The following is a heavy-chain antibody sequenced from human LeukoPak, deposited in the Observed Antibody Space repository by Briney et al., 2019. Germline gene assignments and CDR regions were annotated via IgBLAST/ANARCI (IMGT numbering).Heavy chain of an antibody. Sequence: AASVKVSCKASGYTFTSYYMHWVRQAPGQGLEWMGIINPSGGSTSYAQKFQGRVTMTRDTSISTAYMELSRLRSDDTAVYYCARDLWGATMIPSGYFGYWGQGTLVTVSS. CDR2: INPSGGST. CDR1: GYTFTSYY. J-gene: IGHJ4*02. CDR3: ARDLWGATMIPSGYFGY. V-gene: IGHV1-46*01. D-gene: IGHD3-22*01.